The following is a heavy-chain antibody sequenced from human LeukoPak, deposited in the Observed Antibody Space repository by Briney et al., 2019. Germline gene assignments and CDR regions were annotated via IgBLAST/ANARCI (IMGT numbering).Heavy chain of an antibody. CDR1: GFTFRYYS. Sequence: GGSLRLSCAGSGFTFRYYSMTWVRQAPGKGLEWVSSISTKSDYIHYADSVKGRFTISRDNANNSVYLQMNSLTAEGTAVYYCARVGGEYVVSDYWGQGTLVAVSS. V-gene: IGHV3-21*01. CDR2: ISTKSDYI. D-gene: IGHD3-16*01. CDR3: ARVGGEYVVSDY. J-gene: IGHJ4*02.